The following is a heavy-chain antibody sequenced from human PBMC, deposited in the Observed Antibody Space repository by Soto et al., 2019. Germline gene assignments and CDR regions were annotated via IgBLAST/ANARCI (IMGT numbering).Heavy chain of an antibody. V-gene: IGHV1-69*01. D-gene: IGHD2-2*01. J-gene: IGHJ6*02. Sequence: QVQLVQSGAEVKKPGSSVKVSCKASGGTFSSYAISWVRQAPGQGLEWMGGIIPIFGTANYAQKFQGRVTITADESTSTAYMELSSLRSEDKAVYYCASGIIVVVPAASYYYYGMDVWGQGTTVTVSS. CDR3: ASGIIVVVPAASYYYYGMDV. CDR1: GGTFSSYA. CDR2: IIPIFGTA.